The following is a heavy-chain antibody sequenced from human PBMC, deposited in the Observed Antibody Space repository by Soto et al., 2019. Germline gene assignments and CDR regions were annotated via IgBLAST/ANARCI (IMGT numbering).Heavy chain of an antibody. CDR1: GYSVTSGSY. V-gene: IGHV4-38-2*02. Sequence: SETLSLTCTVSGYSVTSGSYWGWFRQPPEKGLEWIGSVYLSGHTYHNPSLMSRVTISIDTSKNQFSLKLTSVTAADTAVYYCARARIALSGTIVDFWGLGTLVTVSS. CDR2: VYLSGHT. D-gene: IGHD1-7*01. J-gene: IGHJ4*02. CDR3: ARARIALSGTIVDF.